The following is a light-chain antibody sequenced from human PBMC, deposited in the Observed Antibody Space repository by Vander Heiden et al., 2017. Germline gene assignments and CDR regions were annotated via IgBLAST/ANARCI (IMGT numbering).Light chain of an antibody. CDR1: QSVLYSSNNKNY. V-gene: IGKV4-1*01. J-gene: IGKJ4*01. CDR2: WAS. CDR3: QQYYSTLF. Sequence: DIVMTQSPDSLAVSLGERATINCKSSQSVLYSSNNKNYLAWYQQKPGQPPKLLIYWASTRESGVPDRFSGSGSGTDFTLTISSLQAEDVAVYYCQQYYSTLFFGGGTKVXIK.